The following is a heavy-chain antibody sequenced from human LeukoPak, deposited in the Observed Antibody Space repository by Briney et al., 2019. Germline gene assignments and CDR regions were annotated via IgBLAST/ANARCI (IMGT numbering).Heavy chain of an antibody. D-gene: IGHD6-6*01. Sequence: GGSLKLSCAASGFTFSTYAVTWVRQAPGKGLEWVSGINSNGDEIYYADSVRGRFTISRDNSNNALYLQMDSLRTEDTAVYYCANWIGSSSRDYWGQGTLVTASS. CDR2: INSNGDEI. V-gene: IGHV3-23*01. J-gene: IGHJ4*02. CDR3: ANWIGSSSRDY. CDR1: GFTFSTYA.